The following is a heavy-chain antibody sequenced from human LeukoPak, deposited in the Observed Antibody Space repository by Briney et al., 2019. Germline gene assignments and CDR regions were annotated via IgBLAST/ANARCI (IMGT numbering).Heavy chain of an antibody. D-gene: IGHD3-10*01. Sequence: ASVKVSCKASGYTFTSYGISWVRQAPGQGLEWMGWISAYNGNTNYAQRLQGRVTMTTDTSTSTAYMELRSLRSDDTAVCYCARDEDSWSRGSGNNDYWGQGTLVTVSS. J-gene: IGHJ4*02. CDR3: ARDEDSWSRGSGNNDY. CDR2: ISAYNGNT. CDR1: GYTFTSYG. V-gene: IGHV1-18*04.